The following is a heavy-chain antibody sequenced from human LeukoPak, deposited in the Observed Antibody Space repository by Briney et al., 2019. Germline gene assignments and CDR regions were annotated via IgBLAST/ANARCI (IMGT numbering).Heavy chain of an antibody. V-gene: IGHV5-51*01. CDR3: ARHKAERGSSGYDWGAFDV. J-gene: IGHJ3*01. CDR1: GYRFNNYW. Sequence: GASLKISCKTSGYRFNNYWIGWVRQMPGKGLEWMGIIYPDDSDTRYSPSFQGQVTISADKSISTAYLQWSSLKASDTAMYYCARHKAERGSSGYDWGAFDVWGQGTMVTVSS. D-gene: IGHD5-12*01. CDR2: IYPDDSDT.